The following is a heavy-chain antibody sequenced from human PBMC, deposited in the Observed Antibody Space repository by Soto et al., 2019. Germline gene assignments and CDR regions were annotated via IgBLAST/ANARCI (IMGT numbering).Heavy chain of an antibody. J-gene: IGHJ5*02. CDR2: IDPGDTYA. CDR1: GYTFTTFW. Sequence: LGESLKISCTGFGYTFTTFWISWVRQMSGKGLEWMGRIDPGDTYATYSPAFQGHVTISADKATSTAYLQWSSLKASDTAMYFCERIYCNTNTCDSWFDPWGQGTLVTVSS. D-gene: IGHD2-2*01. CDR3: ERIYCNTNTCDSWFDP. V-gene: IGHV5-10-1*01.